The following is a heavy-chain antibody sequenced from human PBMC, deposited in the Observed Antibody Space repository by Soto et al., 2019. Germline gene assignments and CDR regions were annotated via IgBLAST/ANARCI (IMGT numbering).Heavy chain of an antibody. CDR1: GFTLSDYY. CDR2: ISSSSATV. J-gene: IGHJ4*02. CDR3: ARNALRATGPTEY. D-gene: IGHD3-10*01. Sequence: GGSLRLACAASGFTLSDYYMSWVRQSPGKGQEWLSYISSSSATVYYVDSVRGRFTISRDNAKNSLYLQMDSLRVEDTAVYYCARNALRATGPTEYWDKG. V-gene: IGHV3-11*01.